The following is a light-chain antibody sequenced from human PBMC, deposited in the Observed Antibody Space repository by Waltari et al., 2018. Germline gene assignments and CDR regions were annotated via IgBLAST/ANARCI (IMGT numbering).Light chain of an antibody. CDR3: QQYNNWLT. J-gene: IGKJ4*01. CDR2: GAS. Sequence: EIVMTQSPATLSVSPGERATLSCRASQSVSSNLAWYRKKPGQAPRLLIYGASTRATGIPARFSGSGSGTEFTLTISSLQSEDFAVYYCQQYNNWLTFGGGTKVEIK. V-gene: IGKV3-15*01. CDR1: QSVSSN.